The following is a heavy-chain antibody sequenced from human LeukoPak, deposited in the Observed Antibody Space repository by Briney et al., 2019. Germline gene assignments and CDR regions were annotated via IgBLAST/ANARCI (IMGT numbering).Heavy chain of an antibody. CDR1: GGSFSGYY. V-gene: IGHV4-34*01. CDR3: ARGLYSSGWYHQYYFDY. D-gene: IGHD6-19*01. Sequence: SETLSLTCAVHGGSFSGYYWSWIRQPPGKGLEWIGEINHSGSTNYNPSLKSRVTISVDTSKNQFSLKLSSVTAADTAVYYCARGLYSSGWYHQYYFDYWGQGTLVTVSS. J-gene: IGHJ4*02. CDR2: INHSGST.